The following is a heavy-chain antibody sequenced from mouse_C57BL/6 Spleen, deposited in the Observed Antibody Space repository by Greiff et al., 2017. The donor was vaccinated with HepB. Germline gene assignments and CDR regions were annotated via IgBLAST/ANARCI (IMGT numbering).Heavy chain of an antibody. V-gene: IGHV10-3*01. CDR3: VMGGTAQATWAWFAY. D-gene: IGHD3-2*02. CDR2: IRSKSSNYAT. J-gene: IGHJ3*01. CDR1: GFTFNTYA. Sequence: EVQLVESGGGLVQPKGSLKLSCAASGFTFNTYAMHWVRQAPGKGLEWVARIRSKSSNYATYYADSVKDRFTISRDDSQSMLYLQMNNLKTEDTAMYYCVMGGTAQATWAWFAYWGQGTLVTVSA.